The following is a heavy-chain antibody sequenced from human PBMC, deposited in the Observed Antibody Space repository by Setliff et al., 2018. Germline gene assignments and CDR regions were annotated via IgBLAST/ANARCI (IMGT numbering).Heavy chain of an antibody. CDR3: AREIQLERHDYYYGMDV. V-gene: IGHV3-21*01. CDR2: ISSSSSYI. Sequence: GGSLRLSCAASGFTFSSYSMNWVRQAPGKGLEWVSSISSSSSYIYYADSVKGRFTISRDNAKNSLYLQMNSLRAEDTAVYYCAREIQLERHDYYYGMDVWGQGTTVTVSS. J-gene: IGHJ6*02. D-gene: IGHD1-1*01. CDR1: GFTFSSYS.